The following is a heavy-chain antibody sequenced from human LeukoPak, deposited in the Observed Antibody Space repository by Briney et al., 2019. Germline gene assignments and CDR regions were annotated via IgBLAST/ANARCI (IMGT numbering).Heavy chain of an antibody. V-gene: IGHV2-70*01. CDR2: IDWDDDK. J-gene: IGHJ6*02. CDR3: ARIGGRGYYYYGMDV. CDR1: GFSLSTSGMC. Sequence: SGPTLVNPTQTLTLACTFSGFSLSTSGMCVSWIRQPPGKALEWLALIDWDDDKYYSTSLKTRLTISKDTSKNQVVLTMTNMDPVDTATYYCARIGGRGYYYYGMDVWGQGTTVTVSS. D-gene: IGHD3-10*01.